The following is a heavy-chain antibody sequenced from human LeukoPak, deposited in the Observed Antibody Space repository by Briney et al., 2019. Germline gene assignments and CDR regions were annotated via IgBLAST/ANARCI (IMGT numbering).Heavy chain of an antibody. CDR2: IYHSGST. CDR1: GGSISSSNW. D-gene: IGHD3-9*01. Sequence: PSETLSLTCAVSGGSISSSNWWSWVRQPPGKGLEWIGEIYHSGSTNYNPSLKSRVTISVDKSKNQFSLKLSSVTAADTAVYYCAQESAYDILYMDVWGKGTTVTISS. V-gene: IGHV4-4*02. CDR3: AQESAYDILYMDV. J-gene: IGHJ6*03.